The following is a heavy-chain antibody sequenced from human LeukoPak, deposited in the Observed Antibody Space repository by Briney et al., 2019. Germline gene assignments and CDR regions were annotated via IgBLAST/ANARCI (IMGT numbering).Heavy chain of an antibody. CDR1: GFTFSSYE. V-gene: IGHV3-48*03. D-gene: IGHD5-12*01. CDR2: ISSSGSTI. J-gene: IGHJ4*02. Sequence: PGGSLRLSCAASGFTFSSYEMNWVRQAPGKGLEWVSYISSSGSTIYYADSVKGRFTISRDNAKNSLYLQMNSLRAEDTAVYYCARGSGYDRRGRFDYWGQGTLVTVSS. CDR3: ARGSGYDRRGRFDY.